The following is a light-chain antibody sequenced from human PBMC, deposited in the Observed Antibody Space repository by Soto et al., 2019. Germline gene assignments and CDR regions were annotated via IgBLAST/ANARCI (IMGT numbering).Light chain of an antibody. J-gene: IGKJ4*01. V-gene: IGKV3-11*01. CDR2: DAS. CDR1: QSISSY. Sequence: EIVLTQSPATLSLSPGERATLSCRASQSISSYLAWYQQKPGQTPSLLIYDASNRTTGIPARFSGSGSGTDFTLTISSLEPEDFAADYCQQRSKWPLTFGGGTKVEIK. CDR3: QQRSKWPLT.